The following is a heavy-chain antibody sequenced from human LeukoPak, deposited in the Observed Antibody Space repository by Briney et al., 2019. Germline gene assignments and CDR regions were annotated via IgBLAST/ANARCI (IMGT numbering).Heavy chain of an antibody. CDR1: GGSFSGYY. D-gene: IGHD2-2*01. Sequence: SETLSLTCAVYGGSFSGYYWSWIRQPPGKGLEWIGEINHSGSTNYNPSLKSRVTISVDTSNNQFSLKLSSVTAADTAVYYCARRVPAAYIGYYDMDVWGQGTTVTVSS. J-gene: IGHJ6*02. CDR3: ARRVPAAYIGYYDMDV. V-gene: IGHV4-34*01. CDR2: INHSGST.